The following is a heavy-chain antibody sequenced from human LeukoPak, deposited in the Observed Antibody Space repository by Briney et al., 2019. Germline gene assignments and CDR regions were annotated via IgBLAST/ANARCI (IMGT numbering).Heavy chain of an antibody. CDR1: GFFFSTYW. J-gene: IGHJ4*02. Sequence: GGSLRLSCEASGFFFSTYWMAWVRQAPGKGLEWVASIKHDAIEEHYADSVKGRFTVSRDNGRNSLYLEMKSLRVEDTAVYYCGKDLALYSSGWYIDYWGQGTLVTVSS. V-gene: IGHV3-7*01. CDR3: GKDLALYSSGWYIDY. D-gene: IGHD6-19*01. CDR2: IKHDAIEE.